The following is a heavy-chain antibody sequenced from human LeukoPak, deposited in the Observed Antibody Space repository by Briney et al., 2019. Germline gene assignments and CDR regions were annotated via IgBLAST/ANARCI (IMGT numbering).Heavy chain of an antibody. Sequence: PGGSLRLSCAASGFTFNTYAMSWVRQAPGKGLEWVSMITSGGRSTYYADSVKGRFTISRDNSRNTVYLQMDSLRAEDTAVYYCARDSINCRGTTCLLMDVWGKGTTVTVSS. CDR1: GFTFNTYA. CDR2: ITSGGRST. CDR3: ARDSINCRGTTCLLMDV. D-gene: IGHD1-7*01. V-gene: IGHV3-23*01. J-gene: IGHJ6*04.